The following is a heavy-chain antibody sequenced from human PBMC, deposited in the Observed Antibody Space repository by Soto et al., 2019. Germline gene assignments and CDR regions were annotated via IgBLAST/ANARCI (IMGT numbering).Heavy chain of an antibody. CDR2: TSAYSGHT. Sequence: ASVKVSCKASGYTYSNYGFSWVRQAPGQGLEWMGWTSAYSGHTNYAQKFQGRVTMTTDTLTSTAFMDLRSLRSDDTAVYYCARDFENYVWGSRCYTDGYWGQGTLFTVSS. D-gene: IGHD3-16*01. J-gene: IGHJ4*02. V-gene: IGHV1-18*01. CDR3: ARDFENYVWGSRCYTDGY. CDR1: GYTYSNYG.